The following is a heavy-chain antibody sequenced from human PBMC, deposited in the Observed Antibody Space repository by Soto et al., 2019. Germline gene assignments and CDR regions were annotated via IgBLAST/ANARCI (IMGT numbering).Heavy chain of an antibody. D-gene: IGHD6-19*01. Sequence: ASVKGSCKASGYTFTGYYMHWVRQAPGQGLEWMGWINPNSGGTNYAQKFQGWVTMTRDTSISTAYMELSRLRSDDTAVYYCARGIRAVAGTGGHYFDYWGQGTLVTVSS. J-gene: IGHJ4*02. CDR1: GYTFTGYY. V-gene: IGHV1-2*04. CDR3: ARGIRAVAGTGGHYFDY. CDR2: INPNSGGT.